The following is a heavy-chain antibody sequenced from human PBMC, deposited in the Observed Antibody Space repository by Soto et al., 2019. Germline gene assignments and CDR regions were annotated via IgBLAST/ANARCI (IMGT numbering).Heavy chain of an antibody. CDR3: ARVVGATNTLHN. J-gene: IGHJ4*02. CDR2: IKQDGSEE. V-gene: IGHV3-7*01. Sequence: EAQLVESGGSLVQPGGSLRLSCVASGFPFSSHWMSWVRQAPGKGLEWVANIKQDGSEEHYVDSVKGRFTVSRDNAKNSLHLQMNSLRAEDTAVYYCARVVGATNTLHNWGQGTLVTVSS. CDR1: GFPFSSHW. D-gene: IGHD1-26*01.